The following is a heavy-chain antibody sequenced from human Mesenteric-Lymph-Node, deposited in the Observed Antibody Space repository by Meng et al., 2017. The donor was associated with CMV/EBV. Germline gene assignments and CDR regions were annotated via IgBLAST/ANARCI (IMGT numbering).Heavy chain of an antibody. V-gene: IGHV3-20*03. CDR2: VNWNGGDT. CDR1: GLAFDDYC. CDR3: ARDSGVKFAYFDY. J-gene: IGHJ4*02. Sequence: FAASGLAFDDYCMRWVRQAPGKGLEWVCGVNWNGGDTACGDSVKGRFTISRDNAKNSVYLQMDSLRGEDTALYFCARDSGVKFAYFDYWGQGALVTVSS. D-gene: IGHD1-26*01.